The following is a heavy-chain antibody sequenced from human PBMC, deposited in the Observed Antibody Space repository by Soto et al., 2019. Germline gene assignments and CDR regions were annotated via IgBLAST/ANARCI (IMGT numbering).Heavy chain of an antibody. Sequence: PGGSLRLSCTASGFTLQNYAMAWVRQAPGKGLEWVSTLIGGHYGTAYSYSVKGRFTVSRDNSKNCLYLQMNSLGVEDTAMYFCAKGKSTGDIDRFDPWGQGSLVTVSS. CDR3: AKGKSTGDIDRFDP. CDR1: GFTLQNYA. J-gene: IGHJ5*02. CDR2: LIGGHYGT. V-gene: IGHV3-23*01. D-gene: IGHD3-10*01.